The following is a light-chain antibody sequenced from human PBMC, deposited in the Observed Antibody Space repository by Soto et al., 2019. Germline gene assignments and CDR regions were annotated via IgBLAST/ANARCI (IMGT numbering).Light chain of an antibody. CDR3: AAWDDSLSGYV. V-gene: IGLV1-47*01. Sequence: LTQPPSASGTPGQRVTISCSGSSSNIGSNYVYWYQQLPGTAPKLLIYRNNQRPSGVPDRFSGSKSGTSASLAISGLRSEDEADYYCAAWDDSLSGYVFGTGTKLTVL. J-gene: IGLJ1*01. CDR2: RNN. CDR1: SSNIGSNY.